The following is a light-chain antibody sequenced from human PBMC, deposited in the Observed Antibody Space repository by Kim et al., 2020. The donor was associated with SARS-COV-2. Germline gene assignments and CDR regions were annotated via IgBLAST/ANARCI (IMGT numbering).Light chain of an antibody. V-gene: IGLV3-21*02. Sequence: QGLTATITGGGADIGTRGVNWYQQRPGPAPVLVVYNNSARPSGVPDRFSGSNSGNSASLTISRVEAGDEADYYCEVWDASTDGVVFGGGTQLTVL. J-gene: IGLJ2*01. CDR1: DIGTRG. CDR2: NNS. CDR3: EVWDASTDGVV.